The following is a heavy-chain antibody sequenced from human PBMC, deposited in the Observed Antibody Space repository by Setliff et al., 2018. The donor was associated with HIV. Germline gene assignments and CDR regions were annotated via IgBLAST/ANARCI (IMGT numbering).Heavy chain of an antibody. J-gene: IGHJ5*02. CDR3: ARDLGRITLSGVNEGWFDP. CDR1: GAYISSYY. D-gene: IGHD3-3*01. CDR2: IYYSGNT. Sequence: SETLSLTCTVSGAYISSYYWSWIRQPPGKGLEWIGDIYYSGNTRFNPSLKSRVTISLDTSKNQVFLKLTSVTAADTAVYYCARDLGRITLSGVNEGWFDPWGQGTLVTVSS. V-gene: IGHV4-59*01.